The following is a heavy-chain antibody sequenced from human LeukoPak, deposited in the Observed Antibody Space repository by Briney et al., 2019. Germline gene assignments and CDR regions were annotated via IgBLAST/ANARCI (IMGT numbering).Heavy chain of an antibody. V-gene: IGHV4-34*01. CDR3: ARGDRQYTVTTFLRGGYFDY. CDR2: INHSGST. D-gene: IGHD4-17*01. Sequence: SETLSLTCAVYGGSFSGYYWSWIRQPPGKGLEWIGEINHSGSTNYNPSLKSRVTISVDTSKNQFSLKLSSVTAADTAVYYCARGDRQYTVTTFLRGGYFDYWGQGTLATVSS. CDR1: GGSFSGYY. J-gene: IGHJ4*02.